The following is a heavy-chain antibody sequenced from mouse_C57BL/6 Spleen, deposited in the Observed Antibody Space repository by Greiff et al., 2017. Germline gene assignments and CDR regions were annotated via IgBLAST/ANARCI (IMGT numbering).Heavy chain of an antibody. CDR3: AKGIYDGPVDY. V-gene: IGHV1-52*01. J-gene: IGHJ2*01. D-gene: IGHD2-3*01. CDR1: GYTFTSYW. CDR2: IDPSDSET. Sequence: QVQLQQPGAELVRPGSSVKLSCKASGYTFTSYWMHWVKQRPIQGLEWIGNIDPSDSETHYNQKFKDKATLTVDKSSSTAYMQLSSLTSEDSAVYCCAKGIYDGPVDYWGQGTTLTVSS.